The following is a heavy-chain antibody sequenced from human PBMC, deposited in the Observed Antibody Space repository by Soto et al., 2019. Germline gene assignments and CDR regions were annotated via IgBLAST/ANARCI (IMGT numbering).Heavy chain of an antibody. Sequence: TLSLTCTVSGASIRSTDYYWSWIRQAPGKGLEWIGYVYYTGSTYYNPSLMSRLTISVDTSKNQFSLKLTSVTAAETAVYYCVRTAREGAVAPHWFDRWGQGTQVTISS. J-gene: IGHJ5*02. V-gene: IGHV4-30-4*01. CDR2: VYYTGST. CDR1: GASIRSTDYY. CDR3: VRTAREGAVAPHWFDR. D-gene: IGHD2-21*02.